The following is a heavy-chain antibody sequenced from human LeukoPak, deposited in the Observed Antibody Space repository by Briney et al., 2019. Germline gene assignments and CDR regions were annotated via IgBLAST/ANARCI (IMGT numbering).Heavy chain of an antibody. V-gene: IGHV3-23*01. CDR1: GFTFSSYA. D-gene: IGHD4-11*01. CDR2: ISGSGGST. J-gene: IGHJ6*02. CDR3: ARWGRGNDYSDYNYGMDV. Sequence: GGSLRLSCAASGFTFSSYAMSWVRQAPGKGLEWVTAISGSGGSTYYADSVKGRFTISRDNSKNTLYLQMNSLRAGDTAVYYCARWGRGNDYSDYNYGMDVWGQGTTVTVSS.